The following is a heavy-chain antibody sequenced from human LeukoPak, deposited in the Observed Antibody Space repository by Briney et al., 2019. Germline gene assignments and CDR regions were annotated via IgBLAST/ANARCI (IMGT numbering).Heavy chain of an antibody. D-gene: IGHD6-19*01. CDR3: ASVTAIAVAGRLFDY. CDR1: GGSISSSSYY. J-gene: IGHJ4*02. V-gene: IGHV4-39*01. Sequence: SETLSLTCTVSGGSISSSSYYWGWIRQPPGKGLEWIGSIYYSGSTYYNPSLKSRVTISVDTSKNQFSLKLSSVTAVDTAVYYCASVTAIAVAGRLFDYWGQGTLVTVSS. CDR2: IYYSGST.